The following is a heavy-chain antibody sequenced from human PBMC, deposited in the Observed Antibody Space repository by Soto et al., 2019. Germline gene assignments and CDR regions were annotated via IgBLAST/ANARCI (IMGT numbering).Heavy chain of an antibody. CDR1: GFTFSSYG. D-gene: IGHD2-15*01. CDR2: ISYDGSNK. V-gene: IGHV3-30*18. CDR3: AKVGGYCSGGSCYRYYYYYGKDV. Sequence: PGGSLRLSCAASGFTFSSYGMHWVRQAPGKGLEWVAVISYDGSNKYYADSVKGRFTISRDNSKNTLYLQMNSLRAEDTAVYYCAKVGGYCSGGSCYRYYYYYGKDVWGQGTTVTVSS. J-gene: IGHJ6*02.